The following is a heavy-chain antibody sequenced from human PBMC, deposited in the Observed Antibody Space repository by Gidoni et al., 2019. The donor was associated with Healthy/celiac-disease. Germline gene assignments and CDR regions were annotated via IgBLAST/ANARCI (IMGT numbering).Heavy chain of an antibody. J-gene: IGHJ4*02. D-gene: IGHD4-17*01. Sequence: EVQLVESGGGLVQRGRSLRLSCAASGFTCGDYAMDWARQAPGKGLVWVISINCNNGNRDYSDSVKGRFTIYRDNAKNSLYMQMKSLRAEDTALYYCSKVTSDYGDYRGAFDYWGQGTLVTVSS. CDR2: INCNNGNR. V-gene: IGHV3-9*01. CDR3: SKVTSDYGDYRGAFDY. CDR1: GFTCGDYA.